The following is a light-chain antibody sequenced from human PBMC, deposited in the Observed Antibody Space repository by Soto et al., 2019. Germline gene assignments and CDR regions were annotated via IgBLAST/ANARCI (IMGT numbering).Light chain of an antibody. Sequence: QSALTQPASVSGSPGQSITISCTGPSSDVGGYNYVSWYQQHPGKAPKVMIYEVSNRPSGVSHRFSGSKSGNTASLTISGLQADDEADYYCSSYTSSSTFVFGTVTNFTVL. CDR1: SSDVGGYNY. CDR2: EVS. V-gene: IGLV2-14*01. CDR3: SSYTSSSTFV. J-gene: IGLJ1*01.